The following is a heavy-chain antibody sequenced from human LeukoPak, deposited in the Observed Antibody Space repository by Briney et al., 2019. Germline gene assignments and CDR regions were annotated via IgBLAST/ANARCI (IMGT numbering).Heavy chain of an antibody. V-gene: IGHV4-38-2*02. J-gene: IGHJ4*02. CDR2: IYYSGST. CDR1: DYSIRSGYY. Sequence: SETLSLTCTVSDYSIRSGYYWGWIRQPPGKGLEWIGSIYYSGSTYYNPSLKSRVTISVDTSKNQFSLKLSSVTAADTAVYYCARYSSGLTIDYWGQGTLVTVSS. D-gene: IGHD6-19*01. CDR3: ARYSSGLTIDY.